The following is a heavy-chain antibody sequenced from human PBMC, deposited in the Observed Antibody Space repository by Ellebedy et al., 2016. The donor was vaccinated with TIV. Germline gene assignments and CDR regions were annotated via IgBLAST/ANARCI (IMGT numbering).Heavy chain of an antibody. J-gene: IGHJ4*02. Sequence: PGGSLRLSCAASGFSFRYYWMSWVRQPPGKGLEWVANIKEDGSEKYYVDSVKGRFTISRDNAKNSLYLQMNSLRAEDTAVYYCVREVGASYYGAYWGQGTLVSVSS. D-gene: IGHD1-26*01. V-gene: IGHV3-7*01. CDR1: GFSFRYYW. CDR2: IKEDGSEK. CDR3: VREVGASYYGAY.